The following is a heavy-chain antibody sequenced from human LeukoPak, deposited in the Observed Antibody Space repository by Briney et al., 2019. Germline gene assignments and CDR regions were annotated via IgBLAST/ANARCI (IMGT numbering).Heavy chain of an antibody. Sequence: SETLSLTCTVSGGSISSYYWSWIRQPAGKGLEWIGRIYTSGSTNYNPSLKSRVTMSVDTSKNQFSLKLSSVTAADTAVYYCARDSRSHCIAVAGTSDQPEINNWFDPWGQGTLVTVSS. V-gene: IGHV4-4*07. CDR3: ARDSRSHCIAVAGTSDQPEINNWFDP. CDR1: GGSISSYY. D-gene: IGHD6-19*01. CDR2: IYTSGST. J-gene: IGHJ5*02.